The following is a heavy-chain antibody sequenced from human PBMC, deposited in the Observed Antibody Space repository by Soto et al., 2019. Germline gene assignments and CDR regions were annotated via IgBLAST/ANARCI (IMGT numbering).Heavy chain of an antibody. CDR2: IYHSGST. CDR3: ARAVLATVLHFDY. D-gene: IGHD3-3*02. CDR1: GGSISSGGYS. Sequence: SETLSLTCAVSGGSISSGGYSWSWIRQPPGKGLEWIGYIYHSGSTYYNPSLKSRVTISVDRSKNQFSLKLSSVTAADTAVYYCARAVLATVLHFDYWGQGTLVTVSS. V-gene: IGHV4-30-2*01. J-gene: IGHJ4*02.